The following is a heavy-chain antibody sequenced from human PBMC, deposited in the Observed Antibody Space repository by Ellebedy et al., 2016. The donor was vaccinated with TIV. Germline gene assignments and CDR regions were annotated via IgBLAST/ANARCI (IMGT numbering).Heavy chain of an antibody. V-gene: IGHV2-70*04. CDR3: ARISRDAFDI. Sequence: SGPTLVKPTQTLTLTCTLSGLSDSSSGMRVSWFRQPPAKALAWLAPIAWDDDTFYNTSLQTRLTISKDTSKNQVVLTMTVMEPVDTATYYCARISRDAFDIWGQGTMVIVSS. CDR2: IAWDDDT. CDR1: GLSDSSSGMR. J-gene: IGHJ3*02.